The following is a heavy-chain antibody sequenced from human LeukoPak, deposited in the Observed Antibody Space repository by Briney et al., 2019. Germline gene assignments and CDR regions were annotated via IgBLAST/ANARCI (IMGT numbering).Heavy chain of an antibody. CDR2: ITSSGCNT. CDR1: GFSFGSYA. Sequence: GGSLRLSCAAWGFSFGSYAMSWVRQAPGKGVEWGSGITSSGCNTFYADSVKGRFTISRDNSKHTLYLHMNSPRAADTSVYYCAKDRAGGLRVDYWGQGTLVTVSS. V-gene: IGHV3-23*01. CDR3: AKDRAGGLRVDY. J-gene: IGHJ4*02. D-gene: IGHD2-15*01.